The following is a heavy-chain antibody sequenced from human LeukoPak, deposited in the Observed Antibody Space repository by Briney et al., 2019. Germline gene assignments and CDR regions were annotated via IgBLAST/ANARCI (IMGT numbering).Heavy chain of an antibody. J-gene: IGHJ4*02. CDR2: ISTSGTTT. CDR1: GFTFSDYY. Sequence: GGSLRLSCAASGFTFSDYYMSWIRQAPGKGLEWISYISTSGTTTYHADSVKGRFTISRDDAKNSLYLQMNSLRADDTALYYCARVRGSYSVDYWGQGSLVTVSS. D-gene: IGHD3-10*01. CDR3: ARVRGSYSVDY. V-gene: IGHV3-11*04.